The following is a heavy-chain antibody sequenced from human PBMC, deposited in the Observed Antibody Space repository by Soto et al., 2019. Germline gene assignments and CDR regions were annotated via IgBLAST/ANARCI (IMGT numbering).Heavy chain of an antibody. CDR1: GYKVSTWHNFTSYW. D-gene: IGHD3-3*01. J-gene: IGHJ6*02. CDR3: ARLGFNYDFLSGYYNVHHYHGIDV. Sequence: GESLKISCMGSGYKVSTWHNFTSYWIAWVRRMPGEGLEWMGIIYPGDSDTRYSPSFQGQVTISADKSINSVYLQWSSLKASDTATYYCARLGFNYDFLSGYYNVHHYHGIDVWGQGTTVTVSS. CDR2: IYPGDSDT. V-gene: IGHV5-51*01.